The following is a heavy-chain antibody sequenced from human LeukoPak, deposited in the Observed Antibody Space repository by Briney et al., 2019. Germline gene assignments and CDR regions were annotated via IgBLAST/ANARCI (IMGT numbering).Heavy chain of an antibody. Sequence: KPSETLSLTCAVYGGSFSGYYWSWIRQPPGKGLEWIGEINHSGSTNYNPSLKSRVTISVDTSKNQFSLKLSSVTAADTAVYYCARLQYSSSFDYWGQGTLVTVSS. CDR2: INHSGST. V-gene: IGHV4-34*01. CDR3: ARLQYSSSFDY. D-gene: IGHD6-6*01. CDR1: GGSFSGYY. J-gene: IGHJ4*02.